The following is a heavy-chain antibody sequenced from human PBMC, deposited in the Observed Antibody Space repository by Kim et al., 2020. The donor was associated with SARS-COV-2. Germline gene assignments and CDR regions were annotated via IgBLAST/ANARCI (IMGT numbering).Heavy chain of an antibody. CDR1: GGSISSSNW. CDR3: ARDHYSNSYYYYGMDV. D-gene: IGHD4-4*01. CDR2: IYHSGST. V-gene: IGHV4-4*02. J-gene: IGHJ6*02. Sequence: SETLSLTCAVSGGSISSSNWWSWVRQPPGKGLEWIGEIYHSGSTNYNPSLKSRVTISVDKSKNQFSLKLSSVTAADTAVYYCARDHYSNSYYYYGMDVWGQGTTVTVSS.